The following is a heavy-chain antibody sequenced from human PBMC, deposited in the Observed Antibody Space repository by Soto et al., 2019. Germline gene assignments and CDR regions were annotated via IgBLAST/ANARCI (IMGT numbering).Heavy chain of an antibody. CDR1: GDSVSSNSAA. Sequence: SQTLSLTCAISGDSVSSNSAAWNWIRQSPSRGLEWLGRTYYRSKWYNDYAVSVKSRITINPDTSKNQFSLQLNSVTPEDTAVYYCARDPAVVVARGPPMAFDIWGQGTMVTVSS. V-gene: IGHV6-1*01. CDR3: ARDPAVVVARGPPMAFDI. D-gene: IGHD2-15*01. CDR2: TYYRSKWYN. J-gene: IGHJ3*02.